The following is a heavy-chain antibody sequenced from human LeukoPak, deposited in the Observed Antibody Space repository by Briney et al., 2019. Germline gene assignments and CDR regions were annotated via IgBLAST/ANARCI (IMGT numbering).Heavy chain of an antibody. CDR3: AKDGGRRYSYGYSYFRDNWFDP. CDR1: GFTFSSYG. V-gene: IGHV3-30*18. CDR2: ISYDGSNK. Sequence: PGGSLRLSCAASGFTFSSYGMHWVRQAPGKGLEWVAVISYDGSNKYYADSVKGRFTISRDNSKNTLYLQMNSLRAEDTAVYYCAKDGGRRYSYGYSYFRDNWFDPWGQGTLVTVSS. J-gene: IGHJ5*02. D-gene: IGHD5-18*01.